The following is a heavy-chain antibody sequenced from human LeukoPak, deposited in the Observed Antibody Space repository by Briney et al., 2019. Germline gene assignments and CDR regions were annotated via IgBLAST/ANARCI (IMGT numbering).Heavy chain of an antibody. CDR3: AKASCKRGNRCYSLFDY. D-gene: IGHD2-15*01. Sequence: PGGTLRLSCAASGFTFSSYGMSWVRQAPGKGLEWVSAISGSGGSTYYADSVKGRFTISRDNSKNTLYLQMKSLRAEDTAIYYCAKASCKRGNRCYSLFDYWGQGTLVTVSS. V-gene: IGHV3-23*01. J-gene: IGHJ4*02. CDR1: GFTFSSYG. CDR2: ISGSGGST.